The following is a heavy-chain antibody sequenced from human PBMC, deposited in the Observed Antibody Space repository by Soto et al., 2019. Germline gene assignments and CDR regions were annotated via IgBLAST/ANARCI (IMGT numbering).Heavy chain of an antibody. D-gene: IGHD2-15*01. CDR2: IRAYNGNT. V-gene: IGHV1-18*01. CDR3: ARDLVVVVAATILDY. J-gene: IGHJ4*02. Sequence: QVQLVQSGAEVKKPGASVKVSCKASGYTFTSYGISWVRQAPGQGLEWMGWIRAYNGNTNYAQKLQGRVTMTTDTSTSTAYMELRSLRSDDTAVYYCARDLVVVVAATILDYWGQGTLVTVSS. CDR1: GYTFTSYG.